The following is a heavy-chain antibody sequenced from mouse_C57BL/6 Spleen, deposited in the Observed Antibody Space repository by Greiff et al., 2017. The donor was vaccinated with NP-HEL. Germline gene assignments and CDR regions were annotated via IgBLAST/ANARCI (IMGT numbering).Heavy chain of an antibody. CDR3: ARGDYSKGFAY. V-gene: IGHV1-52*01. J-gene: IGHJ3*01. CDR2: IDPSDSET. CDR1: GYTFTSYW. D-gene: IGHD2-5*01. Sequence: VQLQQPGAELVRPGSSVKLSCKASGYTFTSYWMHWVKQRPIQGLEWIGNIDPSDSETHYNQKFKDKATLTVDKSSSTAYMQLSSLTSEDSAVYYCARGDYSKGFAYWGQGTLVTVSA.